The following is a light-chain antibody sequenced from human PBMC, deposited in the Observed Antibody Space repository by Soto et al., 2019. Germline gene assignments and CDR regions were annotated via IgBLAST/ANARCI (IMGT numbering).Light chain of an antibody. CDR3: SSYTSSSTYL. J-gene: IGLJ1*01. CDR2: EVT. V-gene: IGLV2-14*01. Sequence: QSALTQPASVSGSPGQSITISCTGTSSDVGAYNYVSWYQQHPDKAPKLMIYEVTHRPSGVSDRFSGSKSDNTASLTISGLHTEDEADYYCSSYTSSSTYLFGTGTKVTVL. CDR1: SSDVGAYNY.